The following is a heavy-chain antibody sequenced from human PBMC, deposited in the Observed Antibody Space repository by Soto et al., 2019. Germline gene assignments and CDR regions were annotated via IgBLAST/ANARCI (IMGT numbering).Heavy chain of an antibody. V-gene: IGHV1-2*04. CDR3: ARDHVLVPAENYYYYGMDV. Sequence: ASVKVSCKASGYTVTGYDIHWVRQAPGQGLEWMGWINPNSGGTNYAQKFQGWVTMTRDTSISTAYMELSRLRSDDTAVYYCARDHVLVPAENYYYYGMDVWGQGTTVTVSS. CDR2: INPNSGGT. CDR1: GYTVTGYD. J-gene: IGHJ6*02. D-gene: IGHD2-2*01.